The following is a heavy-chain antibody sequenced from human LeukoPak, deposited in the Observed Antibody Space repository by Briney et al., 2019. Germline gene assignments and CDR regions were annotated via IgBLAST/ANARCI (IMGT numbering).Heavy chain of an antibody. CDR2: ITGEGAHT. J-gene: IGHJ4*02. CDR3: AKGTLGYCTSNRCYPFDS. D-gene: IGHD2-2*01. Sequence: GGSLRLSCTASGFTFSLYAMSWVRQAPGKGLEWTSGITGEGAHTWYADSVKGRFTISRDNSKTTMFLQMNSLRAEDTAVYFCAKGTLGYCTSNRCYPFDSWGQGTLVTVSS. V-gene: IGHV3-23*01. CDR1: GFTFSLYA.